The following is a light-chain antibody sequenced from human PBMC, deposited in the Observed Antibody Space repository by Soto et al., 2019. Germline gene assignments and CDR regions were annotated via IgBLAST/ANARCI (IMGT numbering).Light chain of an antibody. J-gene: IGKJ1*01. CDR3: QQYNSYPRT. CDR2: GAS. V-gene: IGKV3D-20*01. Sequence: EIVLTQSPSTLSVSPGDRATLSCGASQSVSSSYLAWYQQKPGLAPRLLIYGASSRATGIPARFSGSGSGTDFTLTISSLQPDDFATYYCQQYNSYPRTFGQGTKVDIK. CDR1: QSVSSSY.